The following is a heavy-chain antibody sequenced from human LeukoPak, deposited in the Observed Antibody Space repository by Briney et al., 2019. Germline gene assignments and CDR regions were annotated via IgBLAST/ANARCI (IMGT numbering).Heavy chain of an antibody. D-gene: IGHD6-19*01. J-gene: IGHJ1*01. CDR3: AKAPSGWYVPLYFQH. CDR1: GFTFSSYA. Sequence: PGGSLRLSCAASGFTFSSYAMSWVRQAPGKGLEWVSAISGSGGSTYYADSVKGRFTISRDNSKDTLYLQMNSLRAEDTAVYYCAKAPSGWYVPLYFQHWGQGTLVTVSS. V-gene: IGHV3-23*01. CDR2: ISGSGGST.